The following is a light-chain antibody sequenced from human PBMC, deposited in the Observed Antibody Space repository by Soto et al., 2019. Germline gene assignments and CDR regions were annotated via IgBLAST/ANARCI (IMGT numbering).Light chain of an antibody. CDR1: QSISSY. Sequence: DIQMTQSPSSLSASVGDRVTITCRASQSISSYLNWYQQKPGKAPKLLIYAASSLQSGVSSRFSGSGSGKDFTLTISSLQPEDFATYYCQQSYSTPTFGQGTKLEIK. CDR2: AAS. V-gene: IGKV1-39*01. CDR3: QQSYSTPT. J-gene: IGKJ2*01.